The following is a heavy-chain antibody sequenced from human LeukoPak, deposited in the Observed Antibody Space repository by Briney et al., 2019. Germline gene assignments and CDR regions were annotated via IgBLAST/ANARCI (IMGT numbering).Heavy chain of an antibody. V-gene: IGHV3-7*01. Sequence: GGSLRLSCAASGFTFSSYWMSWVRQAPGKGLEWVANIKQDGSEKYYVDSVKGRFTISRDNAKNSLYLQMNSLRAEDTAVYYCAKEGLTAMVTSVFDYWGQGTLVTVSS. D-gene: IGHD5-18*01. CDR3: AKEGLTAMVTSVFDY. CDR2: IKQDGSEK. J-gene: IGHJ4*02. CDR1: GFTFSSYW.